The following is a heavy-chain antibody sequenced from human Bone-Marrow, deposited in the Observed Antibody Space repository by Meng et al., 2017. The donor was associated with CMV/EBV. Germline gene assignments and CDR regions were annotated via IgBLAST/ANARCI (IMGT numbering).Heavy chain of an antibody. V-gene: IGHV3-73*01. D-gene: IGHD6-6*01. CDR2: IRSKANSYAT. CDR1: GFTFSGSA. CDR3: TFSIAPYCYYGLDV. Sequence: GESLKISCAASGFTFSGSAMHWVRQASGKGLEWVGRIRSKANSYATAYAASVDGRFTISRDDSKNTAYLQMNSLKTEDTAVYYCTFSIAPYCYYGLDVWGQGTTVTVSS. J-gene: IGHJ6*02.